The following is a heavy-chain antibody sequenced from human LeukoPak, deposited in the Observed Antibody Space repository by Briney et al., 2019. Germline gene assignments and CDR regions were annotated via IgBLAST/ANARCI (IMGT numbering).Heavy chain of an antibody. CDR1: GYTFTSYA. J-gene: IGHJ4*02. CDR2: INAGNGNT. CDR3: ARSTNYYDSSGYYLGY. D-gene: IGHD3-22*01. V-gene: IGHV1-3*01. Sequence: ASVKVSCKASGYTFTSYAMHWVRQASGQRLEWMGWINAGNGNTKYSQKFQGRVTITRDTSASTAYMELSSLRSEDTAVYYCARSTNYYDSSGYYLGYWGQGTLVTVSS.